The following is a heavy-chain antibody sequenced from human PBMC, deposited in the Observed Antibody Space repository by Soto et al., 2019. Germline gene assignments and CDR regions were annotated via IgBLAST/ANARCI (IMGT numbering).Heavy chain of an antibody. CDR3: ANSLPSYYYGSGSYEQYYFDY. J-gene: IGHJ4*02. CDR2: ISGSGGST. Sequence: GGSLRLSYAASGFTFGGYAMSWVRQAPGKGLEWVSAISGSGGSTYYADSVKGRFTISRDNSKNTLYLQMNSLRAEDTAVYYCANSLPSYYYGSGSYEQYYFDYWGQGTLVTVSS. CDR1: GFTFGGYA. V-gene: IGHV3-23*01. D-gene: IGHD3-10*01.